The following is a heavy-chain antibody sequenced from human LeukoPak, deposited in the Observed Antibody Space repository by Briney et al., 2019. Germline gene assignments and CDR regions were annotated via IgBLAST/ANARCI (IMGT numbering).Heavy chain of an antibody. D-gene: IGHD3/OR15-3a*01. Sequence: GGSLRLSCAVSGITLNNYGMTWVRQAPGKGLEWVAGISDSGGSTKYADSVKGRFTISRDNPKNTLYLQMDSLRAEDTAVYFCAKRGVVIRVILVGFHKEAYYFESWGQGALVTVSS. CDR3: AKRGVVIRVILVGFHKEAYYFES. CDR1: GITLNNYG. CDR2: ISDSGGST. J-gene: IGHJ4*02. V-gene: IGHV3-23*01.